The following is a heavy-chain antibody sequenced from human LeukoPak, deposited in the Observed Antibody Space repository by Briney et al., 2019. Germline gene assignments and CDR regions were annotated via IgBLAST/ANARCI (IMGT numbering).Heavy chain of an antibody. CDR1: GGSFSGYY. CDR3: ARVGLSSSSRSLYYFDY. V-gene: IGHV4-59*10. D-gene: IGHD6-13*01. J-gene: IGHJ4*02. Sequence: SETLSLTCAVYGGSFSGYYWSWIRQPAGKGLEWIGRIYTSGSTNYNPSLKSRVTMSVDTSKNQFSLKLSSVTAADTTVYYCARVGLSSSSRSLYYFDYWGQGTLVTVSS. CDR2: IYTSGST.